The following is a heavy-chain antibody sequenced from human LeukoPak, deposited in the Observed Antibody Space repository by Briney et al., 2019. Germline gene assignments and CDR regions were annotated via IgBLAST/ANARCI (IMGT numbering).Heavy chain of an antibody. CDR3: ARGWASSWYYFDF. D-gene: IGHD2-2*01. Sequence: PSETLSLTCAVSGGSMRNYYWSWIRQPPGKGLEWIGYTYDSGSSSYNPSLRSRVSISIDTSKNQFSLNLSSVTAADTAVYYCARGWASSWYYFDFWGQGPLVTVSS. V-gene: IGHV4-59*01. CDR1: GGSMRNYY. J-gene: IGHJ4*02. CDR2: TYDSGSS.